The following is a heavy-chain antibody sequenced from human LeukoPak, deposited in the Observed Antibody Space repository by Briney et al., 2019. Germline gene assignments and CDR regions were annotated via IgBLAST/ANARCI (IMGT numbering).Heavy chain of an antibody. D-gene: IGHD3-22*01. J-gene: IGHJ3*02. CDR2: IYYNGNT. Sequence: SETLSLTCTVSGGSISSYYWSWIRQPPGKGLEWIGYIYYNGNTYYNPSLKSRLTISGDTSENQFSLKLSSVTAADTAVYYCVRNFDSYNAFDIWGQGTMVTVSS. CDR3: VRNFDSYNAFDI. V-gene: IGHV4-59*06. CDR1: GGSISSYY.